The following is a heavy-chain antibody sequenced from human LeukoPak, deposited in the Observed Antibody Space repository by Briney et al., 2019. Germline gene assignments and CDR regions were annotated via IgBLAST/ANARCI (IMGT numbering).Heavy chain of an antibody. D-gene: IGHD3-22*01. J-gene: IGHJ5*02. CDR3: AGAPYSYDSRGYSAT. CDR2: ISSSGSTI. Sequence: GGSLRLSCAASGFTFSDYYMSWIRQAPGKGLEWVSYISSSGSTIYYADSVKGRFTISRDNAKNSLYLQMNSLRAEDTAVYYRAGAPYSYDSRGYSATWGQGPRVTVSS. CDR1: GFTFSDYY. V-gene: IGHV3-11*01.